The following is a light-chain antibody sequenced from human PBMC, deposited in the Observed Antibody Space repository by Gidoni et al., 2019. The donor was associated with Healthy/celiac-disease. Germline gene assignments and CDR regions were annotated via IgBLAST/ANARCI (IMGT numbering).Light chain of an antibody. Sequence: DIQMTQSPSSLSASVGDRVTITCRASQSISSYLNWYQQKPGKAPKLLIYAASSWQSGVPSRFSGSGSGTDFTLTISSLQPEDVATYYCQQSYSTPWTFGQGTKGEIK. CDR2: AAS. CDR1: QSISSY. V-gene: IGKV1-39*01. J-gene: IGKJ1*01. CDR3: QQSYSTPWT.